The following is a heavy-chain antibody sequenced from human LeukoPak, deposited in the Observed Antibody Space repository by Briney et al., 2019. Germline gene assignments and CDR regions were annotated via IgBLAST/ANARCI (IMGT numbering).Heavy chain of an antibody. CDR3: AELGITMIGGV. CDR2: IKQDSGEI. J-gene: IGHJ6*04. V-gene: IGHV3-7*01. D-gene: IGHD3-10*02. Sequence: GGSLRLSCVASGFTFSSYWMSWVRQAPGKGPEWVANIKQDSGEIYYVDSVNGRFNISRGNPENSLYLQMNSLRAEDTAVYYCAELGITMIGGVWGKGTTVTISS. CDR1: GFTFSSYW.